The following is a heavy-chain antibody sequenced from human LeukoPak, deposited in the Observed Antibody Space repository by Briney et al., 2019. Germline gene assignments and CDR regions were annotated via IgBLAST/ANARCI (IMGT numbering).Heavy chain of an antibody. D-gene: IGHD2-8*01. CDR1: GFTFSSYG. Sequence: PGGSLRLSCAASGFTFSSYGMHWVRQAPGKGLEWVAVIWYDGSNKYYADSVKGRFTISRDNSKNTLYLQMNSLRAEDTAVYYCARDCTNGVCYGTDFDYWGRGTLVTVSS. CDR3: ARDCTNGVCYGTDFDY. J-gene: IGHJ4*02. CDR2: IWYDGSNK. V-gene: IGHV3-33*01.